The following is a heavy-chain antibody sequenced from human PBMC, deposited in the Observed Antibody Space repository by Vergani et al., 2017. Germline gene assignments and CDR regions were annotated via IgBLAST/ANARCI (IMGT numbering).Heavy chain of an antibody. D-gene: IGHD1-14*01. Sequence: QVQLQQWGAGLLKPSETLSLTCAVYGGSFSNYYWSWIRQPPGKGLEWIGEINHSGSTNYNPSLKSRVTISVDTSKNQFSLKLSSVTAADTAVYYCARASKGVPETLWGQGTLVTVSS. J-gene: IGHJ4*02. CDR1: GGSFSNYY. CDR2: INHSGST. CDR3: ARASKGVPETL. V-gene: IGHV4-34*01.